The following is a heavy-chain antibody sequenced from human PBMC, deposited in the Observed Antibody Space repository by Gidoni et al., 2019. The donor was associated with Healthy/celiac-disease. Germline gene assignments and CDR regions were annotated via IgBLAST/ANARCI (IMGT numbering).Heavy chain of an antibody. CDR1: GGSISSSSYY. J-gene: IGHJ6*03. V-gene: IGHV4-39*01. Sequence: QLQLQESGPGLVKPSETLSLTCTVSGGSISSSSYYWGWIRQPPGKGLEWIGSIYYSGSTYYNPSLKSRVTISVDTSKNQFSLKLSSVTAADTAVYYCARHISPAGNYYYYYMDVWGKGTTVTVSS. D-gene: IGHD2-2*01. CDR3: ARHISPAGNYYYYYMDV. CDR2: IYYSGST.